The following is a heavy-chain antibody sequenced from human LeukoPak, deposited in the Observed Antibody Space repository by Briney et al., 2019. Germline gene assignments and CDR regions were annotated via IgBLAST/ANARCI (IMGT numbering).Heavy chain of an antibody. D-gene: IGHD5-24*01. CDR3: ARDPRDDHNSLDY. V-gene: IGHV3-7*03. CDR1: GFSFSNYW. J-gene: IGHJ4*02. CDR2: IKEDGSAR. Sequence: GGSLRLSCAASGFSFSNYWMSWVRQSPEKGLEWVANIKEDGSARYYVDSVKGRFTISRDNPKNSLYLQMGSLRADDTAMYYCARDPRDDHNSLDYWGQGTQVAVSS.